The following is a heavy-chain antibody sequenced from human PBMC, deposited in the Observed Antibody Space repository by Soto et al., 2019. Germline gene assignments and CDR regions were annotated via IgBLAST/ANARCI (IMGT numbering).Heavy chain of an antibody. J-gene: IGHJ4*02. CDR1: GGTFSSYA. Sequence: SVKVSCKASGGTFSSYAISWVRQAPGQGLEWMGGIIPIFGTANYAQKFQGRVTITADESTSTAYMELSSLRAEDTAVYYCARIPVGGTRAFDCWGQGTLVTVSS. V-gene: IGHV1-69*13. CDR2: IIPIFGTA. CDR3: ARIPVGGTRAFDC. D-gene: IGHD1-26*01.